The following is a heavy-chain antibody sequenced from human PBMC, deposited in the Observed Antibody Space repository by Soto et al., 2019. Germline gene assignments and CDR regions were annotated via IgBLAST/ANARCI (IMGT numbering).Heavy chain of an antibody. Sequence: EVQLLESGGGLVQPGGSLRLSCAASGFTFSSYAMNWVRQAPGKGLEWVSVISGSGGSTYYADSVKGRFTISRDNSKNTLYRQMTSPRAEDTAVYYCAKRTTGWYFDLWGRGTLVTVSS. J-gene: IGHJ2*01. V-gene: IGHV3-23*01. CDR1: GFTFSSYA. CDR2: ISGSGGST. CDR3: AKRTTGWYFDL.